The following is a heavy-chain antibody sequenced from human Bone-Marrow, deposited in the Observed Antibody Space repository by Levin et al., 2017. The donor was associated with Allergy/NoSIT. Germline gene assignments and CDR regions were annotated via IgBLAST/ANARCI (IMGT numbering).Heavy chain of an antibody. D-gene: IGHD5-18*01. V-gene: IGHV4-38-2*01. Sequence: ASETLSLTCAVSGYSISSGYYWGWIRQPPGKGLEWIGSIYHSGSTYYNPSLKSRVTISVDTSKNQFSLKLSSVTAADTAVYFCGSRDTSMARDFWGQGTLVTVSS. J-gene: IGHJ4*02. CDR1: GYSISSGYY. CDR2: IYHSGST. CDR3: GSRDTSMARDF.